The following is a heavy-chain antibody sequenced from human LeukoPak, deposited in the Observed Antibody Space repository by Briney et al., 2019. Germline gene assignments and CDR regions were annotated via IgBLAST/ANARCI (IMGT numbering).Heavy chain of an antibody. CDR3: ARGPNSGYDGGGFDY. V-gene: IGHV4-59*01. J-gene: IGHJ4*02. CDR1: GGSISSYY. CDR2: IYYSGST. Sequence: PSETLSLTCAVSGGSISSYYWSWIRQPPGKGLEWIGYIYYSGSTNYNPSLKSRVTISVDTSKNQFSLKLSSVTAADTAVYYCARGPNSGYDGGGFDYWGQGTLVTVSS. D-gene: IGHD5-12*01.